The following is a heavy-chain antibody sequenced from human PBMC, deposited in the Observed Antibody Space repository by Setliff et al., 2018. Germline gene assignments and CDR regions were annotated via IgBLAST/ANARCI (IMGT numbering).Heavy chain of an antibody. CDR3: ARSDDNFQYPDY. V-gene: IGHV4-61*09. J-gene: IGHJ4*01. Sequence: SETLSLTCSVSGASISSGNDFWNWIRQPAGKGLEWIGNIYTNGGTDYSPSLRSRVTISLGTSKNQFSLQTTSVTAADTALYYCARSDDNFQYPDYWGQGTLVTVSS. CDR2: IYTNGGT. D-gene: IGHD1-1*01. CDR1: GASISSGNDF.